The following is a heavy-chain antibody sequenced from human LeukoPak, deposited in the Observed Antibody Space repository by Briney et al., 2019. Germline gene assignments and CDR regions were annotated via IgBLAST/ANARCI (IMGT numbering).Heavy chain of an antibody. CDR3: ARDAGPTTVSRDNWFDP. V-gene: IGHV1-18*01. CDR2: ISAYNGNT. CDR1: GYTFTSYG. J-gene: IGHJ5*02. D-gene: IGHD4-11*01. Sequence: ASVKVSCKASGYTFTSYGISWVRQAPGQGLEWMGWISAYNGNTNYAQKLQGRVTMTTDTSTSTAYMELRSLRSDDTAVYYCARDAGPTTVSRDNWFDPWGQGTLVTVSS.